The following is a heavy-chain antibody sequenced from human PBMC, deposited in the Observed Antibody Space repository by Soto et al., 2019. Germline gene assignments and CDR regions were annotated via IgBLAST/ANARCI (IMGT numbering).Heavy chain of an antibody. J-gene: IGHJ4*02. CDR1: GLTFSDYA. D-gene: IGHD1-7*01. CDR2: MSGSSSTT. V-gene: IGHV3-23*01. CDR3: AKNQERELPRVIDF. Sequence: GGSLRLSCATSGLTFSDYAMSWVRQSPGGGLEWVSSMSGSSSTTYYADSVRGRFTISRDRSKNTLYLQMSSLRAEDTALYYCAKNQERELPRVIDFWGQGTLVTVSS.